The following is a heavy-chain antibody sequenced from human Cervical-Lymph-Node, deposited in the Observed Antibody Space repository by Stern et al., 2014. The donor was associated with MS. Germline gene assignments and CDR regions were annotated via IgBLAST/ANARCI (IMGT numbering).Heavy chain of an antibody. J-gene: IGHJ4*02. CDR1: GFIFSSYA. V-gene: IGHV3-30-3*01. CDR3: ARDTCRGGGCYFRY. D-gene: IGHD2-15*01. Sequence: VQLVESGGGVVKPGRSLRLSCAASGFIFSSYAMHWVRQAPGKGLDWVAFMSNEGSKQFYADSVKGRFTISRGNSNNTLYLQMNSLRPEDTAVYYCARDTCRGGGCYFRYWGQGILITVSS. CDR2: MSNEGSKQ.